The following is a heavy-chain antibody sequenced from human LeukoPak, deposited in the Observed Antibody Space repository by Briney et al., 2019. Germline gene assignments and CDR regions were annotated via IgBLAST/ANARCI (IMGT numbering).Heavy chain of an antibody. CDR3: AKGDTTVTTYYFDY. J-gene: IGHJ4*02. Sequence: PGRSLRLSCAASGFTIDDYAMHWVRQAPGKGLEWVSGISWNSGSIGYADSVKGRFTISRDNAKNSLYLQMNSLRAEDMALYYCAKGDTTVTTYYFDYWGQGTLVTVSS. CDR1: GFTIDDYA. V-gene: IGHV3-9*03. CDR2: ISWNSGSI. D-gene: IGHD4-17*01.